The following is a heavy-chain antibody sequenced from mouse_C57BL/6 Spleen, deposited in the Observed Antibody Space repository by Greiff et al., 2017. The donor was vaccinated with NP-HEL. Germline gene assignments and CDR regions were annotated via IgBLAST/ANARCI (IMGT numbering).Heavy chain of an antibody. J-gene: IGHJ2*01. Sequence: VQLQQPGAELVKPGASVKLSCKASGYTFTSYWMHWVKQRPGRGLEWIGRIDPNRGGTKYNEKFKSKATLTVDKPSSTAYMQRSSLTSEDSAVYYCARVAKGYFDYWGQGTTLTVSS. V-gene: IGHV1-72*01. CDR3: ARVAKGYFDY. CDR1: GYTFTSYW. CDR2: IDPNRGGT. D-gene: IGHD1-1*01.